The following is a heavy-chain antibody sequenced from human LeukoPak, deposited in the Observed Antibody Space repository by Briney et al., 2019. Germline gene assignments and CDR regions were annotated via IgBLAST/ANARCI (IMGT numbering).Heavy chain of an antibody. Sequence: GGSLRLSCAASGFTFSRYSVNWVRQAPGKGLEWVSYISSSSSTVYYADSVKGRFTISRDNAKNSLYLQMNSLRDEDTAVYYCARDLTSSGSLWGQGTLVTVSS. V-gene: IGHV3-48*02. J-gene: IGHJ4*02. D-gene: IGHD6-19*01. CDR2: ISSSSSTV. CDR1: GFTFSRYS. CDR3: ARDLTSSGSL.